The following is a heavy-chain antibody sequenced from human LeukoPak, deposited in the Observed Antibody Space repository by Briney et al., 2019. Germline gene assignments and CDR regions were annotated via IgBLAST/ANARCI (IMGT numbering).Heavy chain of an antibody. J-gene: IGHJ4*02. Sequence: GGSLRLSCAASGFTFDDYGMSWVRQAPGKGLEWVSGINWNGGSTGYADSVKGRFTISRDNAKNSLYLQMNSLRAEDTASYYCARVKYYDFWSGYYDYWGQGTLVTVSS. CDR2: INWNGGST. CDR1: GFTFDDYG. V-gene: IGHV3-20*04. D-gene: IGHD3-3*01. CDR3: ARVKYYDFWSGYYDY.